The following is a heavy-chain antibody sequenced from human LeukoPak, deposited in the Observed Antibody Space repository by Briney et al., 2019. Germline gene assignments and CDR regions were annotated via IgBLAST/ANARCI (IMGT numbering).Heavy chain of an antibody. CDR2: INPSGGST. Sequence: ASVKVSCKASGYTFTGYYMHWVRQAPGQGLEWMGLINPSGGSTSYAQKFQGRVTMIRDTSTSTVYMELSSLRSEDTAVYYCARGVDAGSGNHHLNNWFDPWGQGTLVTVSS. D-gene: IGHD3-10*01. V-gene: IGHV1-46*01. CDR3: ARGVDAGSGNHHLNNWFDP. J-gene: IGHJ5*02. CDR1: GYTFTGYY.